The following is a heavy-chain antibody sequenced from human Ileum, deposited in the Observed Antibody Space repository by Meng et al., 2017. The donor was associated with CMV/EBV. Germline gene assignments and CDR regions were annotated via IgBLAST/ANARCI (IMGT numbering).Heavy chain of an antibody. CDR1: GDSVRSDTW. CDR3: TSASGYKIDY. J-gene: IGHJ4*02. Sequence: LTVACSGDSVRSDTWWSWVRQPPGKVQEWIGEIQHRGNTNYNPSLKSRVTMSVDKSKNQVSLELTSVTAADTAVYFCTSASGYKIDYWGQGTVVTVSS. CDR2: IQHRGNT. V-gene: IGHV4-4*01. D-gene: IGHD6-13*01.